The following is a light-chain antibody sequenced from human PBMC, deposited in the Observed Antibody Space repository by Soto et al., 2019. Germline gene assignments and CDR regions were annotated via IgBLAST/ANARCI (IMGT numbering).Light chain of an antibody. V-gene: IGKV3-11*01. CDR1: QSVSSY. Sequence: EIVLTQSPATLSLSPGERATLSCRASQSVSSYLAWYQQKPGQAPRLLIYDASNRATGVPARFSGSGSGTDFTLTITSLEPEDFAVYYGQQHNSWPRLTFGGGTKVEIK. CDR2: DAS. CDR3: QQHNSWPRLT. J-gene: IGKJ4*01.